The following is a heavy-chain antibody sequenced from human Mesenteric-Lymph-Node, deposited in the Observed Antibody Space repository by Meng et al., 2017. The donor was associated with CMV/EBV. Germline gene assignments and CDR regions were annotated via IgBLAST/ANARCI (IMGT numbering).Heavy chain of an antibody. D-gene: IGHD1/OR15-1a*01. J-gene: IGHJ6*02. CDR1: GYTFINYG. Sequence: ASVKVSCKASGYTFINYGVSWVRQAPGQGLEWMGWISAYNGDTDYAQKFQGRVTMTTDASTSTAYMEVRSLRSDDTAVYYCARGNRYYYYGMDVWGQGTTVTVSS. V-gene: IGHV1-18*01. CDR2: ISAYNGDT. CDR3: ARGNRYYYYGMDV.